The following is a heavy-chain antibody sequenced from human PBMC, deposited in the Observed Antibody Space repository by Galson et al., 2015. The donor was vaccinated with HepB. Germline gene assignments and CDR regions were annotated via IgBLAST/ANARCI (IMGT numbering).Heavy chain of an antibody. CDR2: IKSRTYGGTT. V-gene: IGHV3-15*07. CDR1: GFTFNNAW. D-gene: IGHD3-10*01. J-gene: IGHJ5*02. CDR3: TTGADGAGS. Sequence: SLRLSCAASGFTFNNAWMNWVRQAPGKGLEWVGRIKSRTYGGTTYYAAPVKDRFTIPRDDSKNTLYLQMNRLKTEDTAVYYCTTGADGAGSWGQGPLVTVSS.